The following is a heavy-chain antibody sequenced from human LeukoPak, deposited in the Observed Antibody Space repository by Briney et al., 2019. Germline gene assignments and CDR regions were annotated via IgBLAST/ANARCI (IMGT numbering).Heavy chain of an antibody. D-gene: IGHD3-10*01. CDR1: GFTFSSYG. J-gene: IGHJ5*02. CDR2: ISYDGSNK. V-gene: IGHV3-30*18. Sequence: GGSLRLSCAASGFTFSSYGMHWVRQAPGKGPEWVAVISYDGSNKYYADSVKGRFTISRDNSKNTLYLQMNSLRAEDTAVYYCAKEGITMNWFDPWGQGTLVTVSS. CDR3: AKEGITMNWFDP.